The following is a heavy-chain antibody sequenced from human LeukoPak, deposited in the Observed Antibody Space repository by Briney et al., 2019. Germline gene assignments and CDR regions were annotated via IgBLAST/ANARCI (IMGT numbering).Heavy chain of an antibody. CDR2: ISWNSGSI. Sequence: GRSLRLSCAASGFTFDDYAMHWVRQAPGKGLEWVSGISWNSGSIGYADSVKGRFTISRDNAKNSLYLQMNSLRAEDTALYYCATSHSGWYGDFDYWGRGTMVTVSS. CDR3: ATSHSGWYGDFDY. V-gene: IGHV3-9*01. D-gene: IGHD6-19*01. J-gene: IGHJ4*02. CDR1: GFTFDDYA.